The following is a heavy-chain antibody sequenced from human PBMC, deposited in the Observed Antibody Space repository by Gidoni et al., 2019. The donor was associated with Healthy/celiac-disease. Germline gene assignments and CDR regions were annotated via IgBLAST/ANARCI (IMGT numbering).Heavy chain of an antibody. J-gene: IGHJ6*02. CDR3: AKDARYCSSTSCYRYYYGMDV. V-gene: IGHV3-9*01. D-gene: IGHD2-2*02. Sequence: EVKLVESVGGLVRPGRSMRLYCAASGFTCDDYAMNGVRQAPGRGLDGVSGISWNIGSIGYADSVKGRFTISRDNAKNSLYLQMNSLRAEDTALYYCAKDARYCSSTSCYRYYYGMDVWGQGTTVTVSS. CDR2: ISWNIGSI. CDR1: GFTCDDYA.